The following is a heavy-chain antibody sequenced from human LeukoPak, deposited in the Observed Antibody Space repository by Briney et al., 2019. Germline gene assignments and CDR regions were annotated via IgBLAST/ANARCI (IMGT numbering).Heavy chain of an antibody. CDR2: IGGSGGST. D-gene: IGHD2-15*01. J-gene: IGHJ1*01. CDR3: TTNSVVAFNRYFQH. Sequence: GRSLRLSCAPSGFTFSSYAMTWVRQAPGKGLEWVAGIGGSGGSTYYADSVKGRFTISRDNSKNTLYLQMNSLRAEDTAVYYCTTNSVVAFNRYFQHWGQGTLVTVSS. V-gene: IGHV3-23*01. CDR1: GFTFSSYA.